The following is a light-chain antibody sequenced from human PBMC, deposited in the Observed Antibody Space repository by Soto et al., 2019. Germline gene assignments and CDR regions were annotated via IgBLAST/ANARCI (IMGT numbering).Light chain of an antibody. CDR1: GSDVGSYKY. Sequence: QSVLTQPASVSGSLGQSITISCTGTGSDVGSYKYVSWYQQHPGKAPKLIIFEVSNRPSGVSDRFSGSKSGNTASLTISGLQAEDEADYFCSSYTSNSSLGIFGTGTKLTVL. CDR3: SSYTSNSSLGI. V-gene: IGLV2-14*01. J-gene: IGLJ1*01. CDR2: EVS.